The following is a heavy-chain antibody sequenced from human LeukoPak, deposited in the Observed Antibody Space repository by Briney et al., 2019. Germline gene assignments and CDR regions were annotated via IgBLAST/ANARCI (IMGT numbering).Heavy chain of an antibody. CDR2: IYSGGST. CDR1: GFTVSSNY. Sequence: GGSLRLSCAASGFTVSSNYMSWVRQAPGKGLEWVSVIYSGGSTYYADSVKGRFTISRDNSKNTLYLQMNSLRAEDTAVYYCARGLAYFDWSNYCYGMDVWGQGTTVTVSS. D-gene: IGHD3-9*01. J-gene: IGHJ6*02. V-gene: IGHV3-66*01. CDR3: ARGLAYFDWSNYCYGMDV.